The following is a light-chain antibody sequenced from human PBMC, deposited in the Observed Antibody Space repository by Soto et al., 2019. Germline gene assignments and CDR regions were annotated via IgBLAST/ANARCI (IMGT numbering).Light chain of an antibody. V-gene: IGKV1-8*01. CDR1: QGISSY. CDR3: QQYYSYPQT. J-gene: IGKJ1*01. Sequence: AIRMTQSPSSFSASTGDRVTITCRASQGISSYLAWYQQKPGKAPKLLIYAASTLQSGVPSRFSGSGSGTDFTLTNSCLQSEHFATYYCQQYYSYPQTFGQGTKVEIK. CDR2: AAS.